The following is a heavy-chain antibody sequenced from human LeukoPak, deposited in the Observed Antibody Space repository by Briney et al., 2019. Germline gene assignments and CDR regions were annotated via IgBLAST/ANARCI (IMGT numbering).Heavy chain of an antibody. CDR2: INPNSGGT. CDR1: GYTFTGYY. CDR3: ARGGYSYGYDYYYYMDV. D-gene: IGHD5-18*01. Sequence: GASVKVSCKASGYTFTGYYMHWVRQAPEQGLEWMGWINPNSGGTNYAQKFQGRVTMTRDTSISTAYMELSRLRSDDTAVYYCARGGYSYGYDYYYYMDVWGKGTTVTISS. V-gene: IGHV1-2*02. J-gene: IGHJ6*03.